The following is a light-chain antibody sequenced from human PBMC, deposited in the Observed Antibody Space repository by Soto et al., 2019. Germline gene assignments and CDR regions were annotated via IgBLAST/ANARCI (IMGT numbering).Light chain of an antibody. CDR1: QSITYW. J-gene: IGKJ2*01. CDR3: QQYHSFSFT. V-gene: IGKV1-5*01. CDR2: DVF. Sequence: DIQMTQSPSSLSASVGDRVTITCRASQSITYWLAWYQQKPGRAPKLLIYDVFNLQSGVPSRFSGSGSGTEFTLTNSSLQPDDSATYYCQQYHSFSFTFGQGTKLEIK.